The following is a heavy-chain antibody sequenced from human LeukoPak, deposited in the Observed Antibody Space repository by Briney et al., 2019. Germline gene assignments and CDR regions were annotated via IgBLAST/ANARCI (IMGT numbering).Heavy chain of an antibody. CDR2: ISHDGSNK. D-gene: IGHD3-3*01. CDR3: ARDRRPFWSGYYTGVAVSDNWFDP. V-gene: IGHV3-30-3*01. Sequence: GGSLRLSCAASGFTFSSYAMHWVRQAPGKGLEWVAVISHDGSNKYYADSVKGRFTISRDNSKNTLYLQMNSLRAEDTAVYYCARDRRPFWSGYYTGVAVSDNWFDPWGQGTLVTVSS. J-gene: IGHJ5*02. CDR1: GFTFSSYA.